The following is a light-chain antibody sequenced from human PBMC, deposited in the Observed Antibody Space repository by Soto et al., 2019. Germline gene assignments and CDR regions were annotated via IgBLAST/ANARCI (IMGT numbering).Light chain of an antibody. J-gene: IGKJ1*01. Sequence: DIQMTQYPSTLSASVGDRVTITCRASQSINSWLAWYQQKPGKAPKLLIYDASSLEGGVPSRFSGSGSGTEFTLTISSLQPDDFATYYCQQYNSYSTFGQGTKVDIK. CDR3: QQYNSYST. CDR2: DAS. CDR1: QSINSW. V-gene: IGKV1-5*01.